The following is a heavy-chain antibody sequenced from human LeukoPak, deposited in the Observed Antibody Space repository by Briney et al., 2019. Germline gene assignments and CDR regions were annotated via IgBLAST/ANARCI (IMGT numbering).Heavy chain of an antibody. V-gene: IGHV1-69*04. D-gene: IGHD2-21*02. CDR1: GGTFSSYA. CDR3: ASCDGDCHHDAFDI. Sequence: SVKVSCKASGGTFSSYAISWVRQAPGQGLEWMGRIIPILGIANYAQKFQGRVTITADKSTSTAYMELSSLRSEDTAVYYCASCDGDCHHDAFDIWGQGTKVTVSS. CDR2: IIPILGIA. J-gene: IGHJ3*02.